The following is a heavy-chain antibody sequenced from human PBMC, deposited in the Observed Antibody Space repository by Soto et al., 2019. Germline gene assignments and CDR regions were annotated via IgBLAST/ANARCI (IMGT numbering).Heavy chain of an antibody. CDR3: AASAVLLHDY. J-gene: IGHJ4*02. D-gene: IGHD3-3*01. V-gene: IGHV3-33*01. Sequence: PGGSLRLSCAASGFTFSSYGMHWVRQAPGKGLEWVAVIWYDGSNKYYADSVKGRFTISRDNSKNTLYLQMNSLRAEDKAVFYCAASAVLLHDYWGQGTLVNVSS. CDR2: IWYDGSNK. CDR1: GFTFSSYG.